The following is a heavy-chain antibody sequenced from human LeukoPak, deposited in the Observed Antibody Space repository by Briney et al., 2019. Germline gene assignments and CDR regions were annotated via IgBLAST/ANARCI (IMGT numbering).Heavy chain of an antibody. CDR3: ARTRSGYYPD. V-gene: IGHV3-23*01. Sequence: GGSLRLSCAASGFTFSNFAMTWVRQAPGKGLEWVSAIRASGENTFYVDSVKGRFAISRDNSKNTLYLQMNSLRAEDTAVYYCARTRSGYYPDWGQGTLVTVSS. CDR1: GFTFSNFA. CDR2: IRASGENT. J-gene: IGHJ4*02. D-gene: IGHD3-22*01.